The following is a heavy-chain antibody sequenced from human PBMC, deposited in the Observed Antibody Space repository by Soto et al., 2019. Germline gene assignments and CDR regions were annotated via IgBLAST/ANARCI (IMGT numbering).Heavy chain of an antibody. J-gene: IGHJ6*02. CDR2: INSDGSST. Sequence: GGSLSLSCAASGFTFSSYWMHWVRQAPGKGLVWVSRINSDGSSTSYADSVKGRFTISRDNAKNTLYLQMNSLRAEDTAVYYCARELAYCGGDCYYYGMDVWGQGTTVTVSS. CDR1: GFTFSSYW. D-gene: IGHD2-21*01. CDR3: ARELAYCGGDCYYYGMDV. V-gene: IGHV3-74*01.